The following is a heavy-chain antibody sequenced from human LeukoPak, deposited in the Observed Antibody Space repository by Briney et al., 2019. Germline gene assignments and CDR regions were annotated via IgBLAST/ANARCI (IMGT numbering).Heavy chain of an antibody. Sequence: QAGGSLRLSCAASAFPFSNYAMHWASQPPGKGLAWVAVISYDGNSKSYANSVKGRFTISRDNSKNTLYLQMNSLRPEDTAVYYCARAMVVVVPAAMWGQGTLVTVSS. CDR3: ARAMVVVVPAAM. D-gene: IGHD2-2*01. J-gene: IGHJ4*02. V-gene: IGHV3-30-3*01. CDR2: ISYDGNSK. CDR1: AFPFSNYA.